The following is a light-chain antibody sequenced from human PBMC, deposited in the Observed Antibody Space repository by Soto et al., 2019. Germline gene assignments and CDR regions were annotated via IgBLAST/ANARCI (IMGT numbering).Light chain of an antibody. CDR2: DTF. V-gene: IGKV3-20*01. CDR3: QQYGSSQFT. Sequence: EIVLMQSPGTLSLSPGEGATLSCRASQSVNNNYLAWYQQKPGQAPTVLIFDTFRMATGVPDRFSGSGSGTDFTLIISRLEPEDFAVYYCQQYGSSQFTFGPGTKVNVK. CDR1: QSVNNNY. J-gene: IGKJ3*01.